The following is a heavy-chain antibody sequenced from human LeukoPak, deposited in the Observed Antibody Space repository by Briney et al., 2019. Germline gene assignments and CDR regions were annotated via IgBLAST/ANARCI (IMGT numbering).Heavy chain of an antibody. V-gene: IGHV1-69*04. CDR3: ARGGVPAAIPGRWFDP. CDR2: IIPILGIA. J-gene: IGHJ5*02. Sequence: SVKVSCKASGGTFSSYAISWVRQAPGQGLEWMGRIIPILGIANYAQKFQGRVTITTDESTSTAYMELSSLRSEDTAVYYCARGGVPAAIPGRWFDPWGQGTLVTVSS. D-gene: IGHD2-2*02. CDR1: GGTFSSYA.